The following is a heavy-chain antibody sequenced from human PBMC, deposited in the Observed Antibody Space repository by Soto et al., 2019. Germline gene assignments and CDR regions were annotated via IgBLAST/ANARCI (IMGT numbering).Heavy chain of an antibody. Sequence: SETLSLTCTVSGASVSSGVHYWSWIRQHPEKGLEWIGYIYYSGSTYYNPSLRGRVTISVDKSKNQFSLKLSSVTAADTAVYYCARARPPFIAAAGTGRNRPGTSVGPYFDYRGQGTLVTVSS. V-gene: IGHV4-31*03. CDR3: ARARPPFIAAAGTGRNRPGTSVGPYFDY. J-gene: IGHJ4*02. CDR1: GASVSSGVHY. CDR2: IYYSGST. D-gene: IGHD6-13*01.